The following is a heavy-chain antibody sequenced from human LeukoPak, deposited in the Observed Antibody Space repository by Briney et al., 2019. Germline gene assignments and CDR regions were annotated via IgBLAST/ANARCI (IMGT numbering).Heavy chain of an antibody. CDR1: GGSIASSSYY. CDR2: IYYTGST. J-gene: IGHJ2*01. V-gene: IGHV4-39*07. Sequence: SETLSLTCTVSGGSIASSSYYWVWIRQPPGKGLEWIGSIYYTGSTYYNPSLESRVTISVDRSKNQFSLKLSSVTAADMAVYYCARDKGTAAGGSYWYFDLWGRGTLVTVSS. CDR3: ARDKGTAAGGSYWYFDL. D-gene: IGHD6-13*01.